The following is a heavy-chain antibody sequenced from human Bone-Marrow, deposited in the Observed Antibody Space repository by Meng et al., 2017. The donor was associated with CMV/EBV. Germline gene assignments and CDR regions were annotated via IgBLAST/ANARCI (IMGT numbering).Heavy chain of an antibody. J-gene: IGHJ6*02. V-gene: IGHV1-18*01. D-gene: IGHD3-3*01. CDR1: GYTFINFG. Sequence: ASVKVSCKASGYTFINFGFTWVRQAPGQGLQWMGWISTYNGHTNYEQSLQGRVTLTTDTSTSTAYMELRSLRSDDTAVYYCARFGVGYYYGMDVWGQGTTVTVSS. CDR2: ISTYNGHT. CDR3: ARFGVGYYYGMDV.